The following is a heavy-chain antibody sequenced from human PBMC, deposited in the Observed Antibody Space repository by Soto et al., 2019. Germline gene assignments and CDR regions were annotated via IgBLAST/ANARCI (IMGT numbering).Heavy chain of an antibody. Sequence: EVQLVESGGGLVQPGGSLRLSCAASGFTVSTNYMIWVRQAPGKGLEWVSVLYNNGGTYYADSVKGRFTISRDNSKNTVYLQMNSLRAEDTALYYCASEIYGSSSYWGQGTLVTVSS. CDR3: ASEIYGSSSY. J-gene: IGHJ4*02. CDR2: LYNNGGT. V-gene: IGHV3-66*01. D-gene: IGHD6-6*01. CDR1: GFTVSTNY.